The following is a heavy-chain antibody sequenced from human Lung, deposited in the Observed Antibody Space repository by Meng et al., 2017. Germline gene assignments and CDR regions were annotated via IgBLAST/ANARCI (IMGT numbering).Heavy chain of an antibody. CDR1: GFTFNTYA. V-gene: IGHV3-30*01. CDR2: MSFDGAQI. Sequence: QVELVESGGGVVRPWGSLRLSCASSGFTFNTYAMHWVRQAPGKGLEWVSLMSFDGAQIYYSDSVRGRFTISRDNSKNTLYLQMNSLRAEDTAVYYCARDKPPNDVWGRGTLVTVSS. CDR3: ARDKPPNDV. J-gene: IGHJ2*01.